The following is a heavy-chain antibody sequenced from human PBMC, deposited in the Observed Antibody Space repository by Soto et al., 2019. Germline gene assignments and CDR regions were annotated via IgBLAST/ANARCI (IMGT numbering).Heavy chain of an antibody. D-gene: IGHD6-19*01. CDR2: IYYSGST. CDR3: ARGAFSGWYRWFDP. CDR1: GGSISSGGYY. Sequence: SETLSLTCTVSGGSISSGGYYWSWIRQHPGKGLEWIGYIYYSGSTYYNPSLKSRVTISVDTSKNQFSLKLSSVTAADTAVYYCARGAFSGWYRWFDPWGQGTLVTVS. J-gene: IGHJ5*02. V-gene: IGHV4-31*03.